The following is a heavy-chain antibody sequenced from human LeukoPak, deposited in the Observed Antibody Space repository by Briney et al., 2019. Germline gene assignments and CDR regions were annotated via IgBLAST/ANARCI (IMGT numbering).Heavy chain of an antibody. CDR1: GYSISSGYY. D-gene: IGHD3-10*01. Sequence: SETLSLTCAVSGYSISSGYYWGWIRQPPGKGLEWIGSIYHSGSTYYNPSLKSRVTISVDTSKNQFSLKLSSVTAADTAVHCCERGGYYYGSGSPNWFDPWGQGTLVTVSS. V-gene: IGHV4-38-2*01. CDR3: ERGGYYYGSGSPNWFDP. CDR2: IYHSGST. J-gene: IGHJ5*02.